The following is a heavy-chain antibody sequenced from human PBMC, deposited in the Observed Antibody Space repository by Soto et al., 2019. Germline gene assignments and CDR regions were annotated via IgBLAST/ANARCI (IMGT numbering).Heavy chain of an antibody. Sequence: SETVSLTCAVYGGSFSGYYWSWIRQPPGKGLEWIGEINHSGSTNYNPSLKSRVTISVDTSKNQFSLKLSSVTAADTAVYYCAGLLRLADYWGQGTLVTVSS. CDR3: AGLLRLADY. CDR1: GGSFSGYY. V-gene: IGHV4-34*01. J-gene: IGHJ4*02. CDR2: INHSGST. D-gene: IGHD3-10*01.